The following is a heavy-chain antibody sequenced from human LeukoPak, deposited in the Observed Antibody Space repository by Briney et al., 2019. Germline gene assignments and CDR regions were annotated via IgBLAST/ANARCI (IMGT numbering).Heavy chain of an antibody. J-gene: IGHJ4*02. CDR2: ISSSSSYI. CDR3: ARDTYGDYYFDY. Sequence: GGSLRLSCAASGFTFSSYSMNWVRQAPGKGLEWVSSISSSSSYIYYADSVKGRFTISRDSAKNSLHLQMNSLRDEDTAVYYCARDTYGDYYFDYWGQGTLVTVSS. V-gene: IGHV3-21*01. D-gene: IGHD4-17*01. CDR1: GFTFSSYS.